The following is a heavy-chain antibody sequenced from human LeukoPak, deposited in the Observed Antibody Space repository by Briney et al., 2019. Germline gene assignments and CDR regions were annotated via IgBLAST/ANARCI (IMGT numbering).Heavy chain of an antibody. CDR1: GGSISSGGYY. J-gene: IGHJ4*02. D-gene: IGHD4-17*01. Sequence: SETLSLTCTVSGGSISSGGYYWSWIRQHPGKGLEWIGYIYYSGSTYYNPSLKSRVTISVDTPKNQFSLKLSSVTAADTAVYYCARESTVTNIFDYWGQGTLVTVSS. V-gene: IGHV4-31*03. CDR2: IYYSGST. CDR3: ARESTVTNIFDY.